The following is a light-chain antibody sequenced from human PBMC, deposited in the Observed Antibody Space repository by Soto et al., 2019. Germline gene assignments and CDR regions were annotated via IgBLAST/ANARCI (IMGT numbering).Light chain of an antibody. J-gene: IGKJ2*01. CDR3: QQFHSSPYA. Sequence: DIVMTQSPDSLAVSLGERATINCKSSQTILYSSKNYLAWYQQKPGQPPKVLISWASTRESGVPDRFSGSGSGTDFTLTISSLQAEDVAVYYCQQFHSSPYAFGQGTKLEIK. CDR2: WAS. CDR1: QTILYSSKNY. V-gene: IGKV4-1*01.